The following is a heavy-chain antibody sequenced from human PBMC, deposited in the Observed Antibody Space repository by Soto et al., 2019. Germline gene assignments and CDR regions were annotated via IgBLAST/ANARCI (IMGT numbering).Heavy chain of an antibody. CDR2: INPSGGST. CDR3: ARDRTMVQKKVYYYYGMDV. J-gene: IGHJ6*02. CDR1: GYTFTSYY. Sequence: ASVKVSCKASGYTFTSYYMHWVRQAPGQGLEWMGIINPSGGSTSYAQKFQGRVTMTRDTSTSTVYMELSSLRSEDTAVYYCARDRTMVQKKVYYYYGMDVWGQGTTVTVSS. V-gene: IGHV1-46*01. D-gene: IGHD3-10*01.